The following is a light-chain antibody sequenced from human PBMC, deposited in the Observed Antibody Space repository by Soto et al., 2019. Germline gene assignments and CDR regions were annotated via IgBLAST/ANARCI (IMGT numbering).Light chain of an antibody. Sequence: EVVLTQSPGTLSLSPGERATLSCRASQSVSSNLAWYQQKPGQAPRLLIYGASTRATGIPARFSGSGSGTEFTLTISSLQPEDFAVYYCQQYNDWPPLTFGGGTKVEIK. CDR2: GAS. CDR1: QSVSSN. V-gene: IGKV3-15*01. J-gene: IGKJ4*01. CDR3: QQYNDWPPLT.